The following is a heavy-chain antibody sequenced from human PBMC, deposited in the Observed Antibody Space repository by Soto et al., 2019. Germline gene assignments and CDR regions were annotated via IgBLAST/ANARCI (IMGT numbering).Heavy chain of an antibody. CDR3: ARDPFYSGSNLQVGYFDS. CDR2: INPSNDNT. V-gene: IGHV1-18*01. Sequence: QVQMVQSGAEVKKPGASVKVSCKASNYSFSSFGISWMRQAPGQGLEWMAWINPSNDNTNYAQGLQGRVTLTTDTSTSTAYMALRSLRADDTAVYFCARDPFYSGSNLQVGYFDSWGQGTLVTVSS. D-gene: IGHD1-26*01. J-gene: IGHJ4*02. CDR1: NYSFSSFG.